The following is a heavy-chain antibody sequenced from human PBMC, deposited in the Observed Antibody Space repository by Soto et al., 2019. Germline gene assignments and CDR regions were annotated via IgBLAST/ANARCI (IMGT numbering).Heavy chain of an antibody. CDR1: GGTFGSYA. Sequence: QVQLVQSGAEVKKPGSSVKVSCKASGGTFGSYAFSWVRQAPGQGLEWMGGIIPVSGAAHYAQKFQGRVTITADESKSTAYMDLSSLSSQDTPVYYCATALGCRSTSCTLDYWGQGTRVIVSS. CDR2: IIPVSGAA. V-gene: IGHV1-69*01. CDR3: ATALGCRSTSCTLDY. J-gene: IGHJ4*02. D-gene: IGHD2-2*01.